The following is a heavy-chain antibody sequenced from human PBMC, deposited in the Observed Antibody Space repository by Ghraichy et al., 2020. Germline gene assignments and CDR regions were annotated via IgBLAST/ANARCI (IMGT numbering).Heavy chain of an antibody. D-gene: IGHD2-8*01. V-gene: IGHV1-69*13. CDR3: AREPGCTNGVCFDY. CDR2: IIPIFGTA. CDR1: GGTFSSYA. Sequence: SVKVSCKASGGTFSSYAISWVRQAPGQGLEWMGGIIPIFGTANYAQKFQGRVTITADESTSTAYMELSSLRSEDTAVYYCAREPGCTNGVCFDYWGQGTLVTVSS. J-gene: IGHJ4*02.